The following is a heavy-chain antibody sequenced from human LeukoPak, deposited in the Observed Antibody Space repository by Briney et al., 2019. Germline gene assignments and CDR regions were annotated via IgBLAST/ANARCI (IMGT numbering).Heavy chain of an antibody. CDR1: GYTLTCYY. CDR3: ARDSALAQAVMFDY. Sequence: ASVPVSCKASGYTLTCYYMHWVRQAPAQGLEWMGWINPNNGGTNYAQKFQGRVTMTRDTSISTAYMELSRLRSDDTAVYYCARDSALAQAVMFDYWGQGTLVTVSS. CDR2: INPNNGGT. J-gene: IGHJ4*02. D-gene: IGHD6-19*01. V-gene: IGHV1-2*02.